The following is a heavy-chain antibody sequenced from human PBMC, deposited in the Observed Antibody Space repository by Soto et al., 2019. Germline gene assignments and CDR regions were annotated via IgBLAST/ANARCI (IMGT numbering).Heavy chain of an antibody. CDR3: ARVAVESSSWYYYYYMDV. CDR2: MYYSGST. CDR1: GGSISSYY. Sequence: SETLSLTCTVSGGSISSYYWSWIRQPPGKGLEWIGYMYYSGSTNYNPSLKSRVSISVDTSKNHFSLKLSSVTAADTAVYYCARVAVESSSWYYYYYMDVWGKGTTVTV. J-gene: IGHJ6*03. D-gene: IGHD6-6*01. V-gene: IGHV4-59*01.